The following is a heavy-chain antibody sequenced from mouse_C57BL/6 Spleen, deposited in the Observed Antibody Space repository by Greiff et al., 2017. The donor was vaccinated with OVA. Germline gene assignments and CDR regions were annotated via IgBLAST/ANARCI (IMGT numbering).Heavy chain of an antibody. Sequence: VQLQQPGAELVKPGASVKLSCKASGYTFTSYWMHWVKQRPGRGLEWIGRIDPNSGGTKYNAKFKSKATLTVDKPSSTAYMQLSSLTSEDSAVDYCAREWVPHGDYFDYWGQGTTLTVSS. CDR1: GYTFTSYW. D-gene: IGHD1-3*01. CDR3: AREWVPHGDYFDY. V-gene: IGHV1-72*01. J-gene: IGHJ2*01. CDR2: IDPNSGGT.